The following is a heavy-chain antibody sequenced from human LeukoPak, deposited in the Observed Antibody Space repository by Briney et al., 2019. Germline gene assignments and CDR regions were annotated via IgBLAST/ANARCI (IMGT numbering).Heavy chain of an antibody. CDR1: GGSISSSNYY. V-gene: IGHV4-39*01. CDR2: IYYSGTA. CDR3: ARLGVAAVSNYFDY. Sequence: SETLSLTCTVSGGSISSSNYYWGWLRQPRGKGLEWIGNIYYSGTAYYNSSLKSRVTISVDTSKNQFSLKLSSVTAADTAVYYRARLGVAAVSNYFDYWGQGTLVTVSP. D-gene: IGHD6-13*01. J-gene: IGHJ4*02.